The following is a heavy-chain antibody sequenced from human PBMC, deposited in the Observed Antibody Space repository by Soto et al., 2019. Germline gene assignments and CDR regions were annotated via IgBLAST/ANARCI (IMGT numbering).Heavy chain of an antibody. Sequence: QVQLQESDAGLVKASQTLSLTCTVSGGSVSSGAYYWTWIRQRPGKGLEWIGYIYYSGSTYYSPSLKGRLSISLDTSKNQFSLRLSSVTAADTAMYYCARARLRAVYAFDIWGQGTMVTVSS. J-gene: IGHJ3*02. D-gene: IGHD5-12*01. CDR1: GGSVSSGAYY. V-gene: IGHV4-31*03. CDR2: IYYSGST. CDR3: ARARLRAVYAFDI.